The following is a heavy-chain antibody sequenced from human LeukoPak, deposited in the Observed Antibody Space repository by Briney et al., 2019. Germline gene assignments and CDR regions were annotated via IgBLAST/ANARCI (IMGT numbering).Heavy chain of an antibody. Sequence: ASVKVSCKASGYSFTSHYMHWVRQAPGQGLEWLGLINPSGSSTLYAQKFQGRVTMTRDTSTSTVYMELSSLRSEDTAVYYCARAALGDPPDYWGQGTLVTVSS. CDR1: GYSFTSHY. J-gene: IGHJ4*02. V-gene: IGHV1-46*01. CDR3: ARAALGDPPDY. D-gene: IGHD3-10*01. CDR2: INPSGSST.